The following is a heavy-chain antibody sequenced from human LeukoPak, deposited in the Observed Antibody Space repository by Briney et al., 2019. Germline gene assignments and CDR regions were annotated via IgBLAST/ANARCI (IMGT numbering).Heavy chain of an antibody. CDR3: ARDRGEGVEWELREADAFDI. D-gene: IGHD1-26*01. V-gene: IGHV4-4*07. CDR2: IYTSGST. Sequence: SETLSLTCTVSGGSISSYYWSWIRQPAGKGLEWIGRIYTSGSTNYNPSLKSRVTMSVDTSKNQFSLKLSSVTAADTAVYYCARDRGEGVEWELREADAFDIWGQGTMVTVSS. CDR1: GGSISSYY. J-gene: IGHJ3*02.